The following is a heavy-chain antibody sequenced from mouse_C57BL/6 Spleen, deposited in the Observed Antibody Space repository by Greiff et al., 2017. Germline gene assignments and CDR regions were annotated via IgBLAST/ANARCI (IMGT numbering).Heavy chain of an antibody. V-gene: IGHV1-52*01. J-gene: IGHJ2*01. Sequence: QVQLQQPGAELVRPGSSVKLSCKASGYTFTSYWMHWVKQRPIQGLEWIGNIDPSDSETHYNQKFKDKATLTVDKSSSTAYMQLSSLTSEDSAVYYCARSGGTTVGYFDYWGQGTTLTVSS. D-gene: IGHD1-1*01. CDR1: GYTFTSYW. CDR3: ARSGGTTVGYFDY. CDR2: IDPSDSET.